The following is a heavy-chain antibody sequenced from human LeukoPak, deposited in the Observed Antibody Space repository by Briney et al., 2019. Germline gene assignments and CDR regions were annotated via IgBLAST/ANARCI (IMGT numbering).Heavy chain of an antibody. V-gene: IGHV3-23*01. D-gene: IGHD6-6*01. J-gene: IGHJ4*02. CDR1: GFTFSSYA. CDR2: IVVSGGTT. CDR3: AKSPYIASHIYFDY. Sequence: GGSLRLSCAASGFTFSSYAMSWVRQTPGKGLEWVSTIVVSGGTTYFADSVKGRFTISRDNSKNTLYLQMSSLRAEDTALYYCAKSPYIASHIYFDYWGQGTLVTVSS.